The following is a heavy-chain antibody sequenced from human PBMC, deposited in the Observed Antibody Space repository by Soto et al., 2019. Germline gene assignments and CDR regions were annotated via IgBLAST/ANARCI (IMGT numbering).Heavy chain of an antibody. V-gene: IGHV1-69*13. D-gene: IGHD6-13*01. CDR3: WRSEGSWPYYYYGMDV. J-gene: IGHJ6*02. CDR2: IIPIFGTA. CDR1: GGTFSSYA. Sequence: ASVKVSCKASGGTFSSYAISWVRQAPGQGLEWMGGIIPIFGTANYAQKFQGRVTITADESTSTAYMELSSLRSEDTAVYYCWRSEGSWPYYYYGMDVWGQGTTVTVSS.